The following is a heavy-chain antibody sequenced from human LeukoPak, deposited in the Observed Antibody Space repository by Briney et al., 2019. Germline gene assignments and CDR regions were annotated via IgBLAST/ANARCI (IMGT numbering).Heavy chain of an antibody. CDR1: GGTFSSYA. CDR2: IIPIFGTA. Sequence: ASVKVSCKASGGTFSSYAISWVRQAPGQGLEWMGGIIPIFGTANYAQKFQGRVTITTDESTSTAYMELGSLRSEDTAVYYCARSSYTAMVTSYYYYYMDVWGKGTTVTVSS. D-gene: IGHD5-18*01. J-gene: IGHJ6*03. V-gene: IGHV1-69*05. CDR3: ARSSYTAMVTSYYYYYMDV.